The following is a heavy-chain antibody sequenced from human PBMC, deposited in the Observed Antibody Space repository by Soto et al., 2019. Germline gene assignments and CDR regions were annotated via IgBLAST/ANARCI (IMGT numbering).Heavy chain of an antibody. CDR2: INPSGGST. CDR1: GYTFTIYY. CDR3: ARASNKRGNSYGSDY. J-gene: IGHJ4*02. Sequence: ASVKVSCKASGYTFTIYYMHWVLQAPGQGLEWMGIINPSGGSTSYAQKFQGRVTMSRDTSTSTVYMELSSLRSEDTAVYYCARASNKRGNSYGSDYWGQGPLVTVSS. D-gene: IGHD5-18*01. V-gene: IGHV1-46*01.